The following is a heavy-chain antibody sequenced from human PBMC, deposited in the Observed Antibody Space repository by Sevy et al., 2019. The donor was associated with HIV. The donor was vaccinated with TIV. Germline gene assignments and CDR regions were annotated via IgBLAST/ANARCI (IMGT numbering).Heavy chain of an antibody. J-gene: IGHJ4*02. D-gene: IGHD3-9*01. CDR1: GFTFSSYW. Sequence: GESLKISCEASGFTFSSYWMHWVRQVPGKGLVWVSRIDPDGSRTSYVDSVKGRFTISRDNAKNTLYLQMNSRRGEDTAVYYCAKDFDWPSGYWGQGTLVTVSS. CDR3: AKDFDWPSGY. V-gene: IGHV3-74*01. CDR2: IDPDGSRT.